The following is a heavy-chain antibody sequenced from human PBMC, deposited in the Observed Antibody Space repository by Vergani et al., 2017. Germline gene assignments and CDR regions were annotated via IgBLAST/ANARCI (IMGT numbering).Heavy chain of an antibody. CDR2: VRNKEDGGTP. D-gene: IGHD1-26*01. V-gene: IGHV3-49*04. CDR3: TTGFPGISWSTY. J-gene: IGHJ4*01. Sequence: EVQLVESGGGLEQPGRSLRLSCRASGFTFTDYGISWVRQAPGKGLEWVGFVRNKEDGGTPEHAASVKGRFTISRDDSKAIAYLQMNSLKPEETAGYYCTTGFPGISWSTYWGQGTLVAVSS. CDR1: GFTFTDYG.